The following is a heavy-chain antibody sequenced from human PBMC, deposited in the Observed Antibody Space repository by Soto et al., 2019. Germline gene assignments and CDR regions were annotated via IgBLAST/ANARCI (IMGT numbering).Heavy chain of an antibody. V-gene: IGHV3-23*01. Sequence: EVQLLESGGGLVQPGGSLRLSCAASGFTFSSYAMSWVRQAPGKGLGWVSAISGSGGSTYYADSVKGRFTISRDNSKNTLYLQMNSLRAEDTAVYYCAKDTPYGDYGLGTYDYWGQGTMVTVSS. CDR1: GFTFSSYA. J-gene: IGHJ4*02. D-gene: IGHD4-17*01. CDR3: AKDTPYGDYGLGTYDY. CDR2: ISGSGGST.